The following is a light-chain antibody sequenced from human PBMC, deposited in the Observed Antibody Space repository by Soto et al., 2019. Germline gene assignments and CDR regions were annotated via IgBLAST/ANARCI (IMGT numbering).Light chain of an antibody. J-gene: IGLJ1*01. Sequence: QSVLTQPPSASGTPGQRVTISCSGSSSNIGSNTVNWYQQLPGTAPKLLIYSNNQRPSGVPDRFSGSKSGTSASLAISGLQSEDAADYYCAAWDDRLNGFYVFGTGTKVTVL. CDR3: AAWDDRLNGFYV. CDR2: SNN. V-gene: IGLV1-44*01. CDR1: SSNIGSNT.